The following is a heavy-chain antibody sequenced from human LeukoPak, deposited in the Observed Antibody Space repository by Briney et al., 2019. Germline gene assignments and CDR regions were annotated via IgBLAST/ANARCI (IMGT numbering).Heavy chain of an antibody. V-gene: IGHV4-59*01. CDR3: ARDTTVASGMQY. D-gene: IGHD6-19*01. CDR1: GGSISTFS. J-gene: IGHJ4*02. Sequence: PSETLSLTCTVSGGSISTFSWSWIRQFPGKGLGWIGSIYIKSTNYSPSLKSRVAISVDTSKNQFSLRLDSVTTADTAVYYCARDTTVASGMQYWGQGTLVTVSS. CDR2: IYIKST.